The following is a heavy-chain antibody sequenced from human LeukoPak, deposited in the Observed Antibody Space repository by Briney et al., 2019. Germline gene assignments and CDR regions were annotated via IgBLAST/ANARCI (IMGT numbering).Heavy chain of an antibody. D-gene: IGHD1/OR15-1a*01. Sequence: GRSLRLSCAASGFTFSSYAMHWVRQAPGKGLEWVAVISYDGSNKYYADSVKGRFTISRDNSKNTLYLQMNSLRAEDTAVYYCARFSRTNIGYWGRGILVTVSS. V-gene: IGHV3-30-3*01. CDR3: ARFSRTNIGY. CDR2: ISYDGSNK. CDR1: GFTFSSYA. J-gene: IGHJ4*02.